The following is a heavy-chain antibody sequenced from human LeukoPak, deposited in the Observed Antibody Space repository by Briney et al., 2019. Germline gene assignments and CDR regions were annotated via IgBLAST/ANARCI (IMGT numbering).Heavy chain of an antibody. J-gene: IGHJ4*02. D-gene: IGHD3-3*01. V-gene: IGHV3-30*18. CDR2: ISYDGSNK. CDR3: AKEIRWRFDY. CDR1: GFTFNTYG. Sequence: GGSLRLSCAASGFTFNTYGMHWVRQAPGKGLEWVAVISYDGSNKYYVDSVKGRFTISRDNSKNTLYLQMNSLRAEDTAVYYCAKEIRWRFDYWGQGTLVTVSS.